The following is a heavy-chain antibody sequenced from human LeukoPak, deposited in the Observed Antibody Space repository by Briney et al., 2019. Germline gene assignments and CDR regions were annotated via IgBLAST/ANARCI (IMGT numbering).Heavy chain of an antibody. J-gene: IGHJ3*02. Sequence: SETLSLTCTVSGGSISSSTYYWGWIRQPPGKGLEWIGSIYYSGRTYYNPSLKSRLTISVDTSKNQFSLKLNSVTAADRAVYYCARHPGITAAGTGFDIWGQGTMVTVSS. D-gene: IGHD6-13*01. CDR3: ARHPGITAAGTGFDI. V-gene: IGHV4-39*01. CDR1: GGSISSSTYY. CDR2: IYYSGRT.